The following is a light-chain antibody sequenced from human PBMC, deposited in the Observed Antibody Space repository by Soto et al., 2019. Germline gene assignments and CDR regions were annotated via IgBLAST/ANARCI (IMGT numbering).Light chain of an antibody. J-gene: IGKJ2*01. CDR2: ETS. CDR3: QQSFSPPYT. V-gene: IGKV1-39*01. CDR1: QSLSSR. Sequence: IQMTQSPSSLSASVGDRVTITCRASQSLSSRLTGYQQKPGEAPKLLIYETSSLHSGVPSRFSGSGSETDFTLTINSLQPEDFATYYCQQSFSPPYTFGRGTKQEIK.